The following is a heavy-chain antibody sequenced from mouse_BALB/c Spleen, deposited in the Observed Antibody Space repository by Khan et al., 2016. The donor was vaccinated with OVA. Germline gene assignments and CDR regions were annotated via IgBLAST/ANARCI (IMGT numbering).Heavy chain of an antibody. CDR2: INTYTGEP. CDR3: ASVNSYGYSDV. V-gene: IGHV9-1*02. J-gene: IGHJ1*01. CDR1: GYTFTNYG. Sequence: QIQLVQSGPELKKPGETVKISCKASGYTFTNYGMNWVKQAPGKGLKWMGWINTYTGEPTYADDLKGRFVFSLETSASTAYLQISNLKNEDMTTYFCASVNSYGYSDVWGAGTTVTVSS.